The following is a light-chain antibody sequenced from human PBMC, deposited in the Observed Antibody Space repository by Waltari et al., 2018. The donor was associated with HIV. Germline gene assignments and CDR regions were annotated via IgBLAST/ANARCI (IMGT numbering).Light chain of an antibody. J-gene: IGLJ2*01. CDR3: CSYAGSYTFVV. CDR2: DVS. Sequence: QSALTQPRSVSVSPGQSVTIPCTGPTRHVGGYNYVFWYQQHPGKAPKLMIYDVSKRPSGVPDRFSGSKSGNTASLTISGLQAEDEADYYCCSYAGSYTFVVFGGGTKLTVL. V-gene: IGLV2-11*02. CDR1: TRHVGGYNY.